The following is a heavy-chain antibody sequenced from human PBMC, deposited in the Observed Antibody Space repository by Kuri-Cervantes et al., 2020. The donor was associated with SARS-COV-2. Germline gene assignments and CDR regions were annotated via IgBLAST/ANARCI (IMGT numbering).Heavy chain of an antibody. V-gene: IGHV3-23*01. Sequence: ETLSLTCAASGFTFSSYWMSWVRQAPGKGLEWVSAISGSGGSTYYADSVKGRFTISRDNSKNTLYLQMNSLRAEDTAVYYCAKDQWTTIFGVVIDYFDYWGQGTLVTVSS. CDR2: ISGSGGST. D-gene: IGHD3-3*01. CDR1: GFTFSSYW. J-gene: IGHJ4*02. CDR3: AKDQWTTIFGVVIDYFDY.